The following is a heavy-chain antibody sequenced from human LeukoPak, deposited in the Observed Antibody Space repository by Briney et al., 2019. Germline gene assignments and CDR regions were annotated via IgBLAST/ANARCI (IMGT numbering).Heavy chain of an antibody. CDR1: TNSTFY. CDR3: ARVVPADNDAFDI. D-gene: IGHD2-2*01. V-gene: IGHV3-11*01. J-gene: IGHJ3*02. CDR2: ISSSGSTI. Sequence: TNSTFYWGWIRQPPGKGLEWVSYISSSGSTIYYADSVKGRFTISRDNAKNSLYLQMNSLRAEDTAVYYCARVVPADNDAFDIWGQGTMVTVSS.